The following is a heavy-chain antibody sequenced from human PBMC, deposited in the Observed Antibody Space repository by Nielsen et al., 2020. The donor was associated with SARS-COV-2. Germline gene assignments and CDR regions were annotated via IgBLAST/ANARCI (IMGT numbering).Heavy chain of an antibody. D-gene: IGHD1-26*01. V-gene: IGHV3-73*01. J-gene: IGHJ3*02. CDR1: GFPFSSYE. CDR3: TRVNPTSGSWFDAFDI. Sequence: GGSLRLSCAASGFPFSSYEMNWVRQASGKGLEWLGRIRSKANDYATEYPVSVKGRFIISRDDSKNMAYLLMNSLKIDNTAVYYCTRVNPTSGSWFDAFDIWGQGTLVTVSS. CDR2: IRSKANDYAT.